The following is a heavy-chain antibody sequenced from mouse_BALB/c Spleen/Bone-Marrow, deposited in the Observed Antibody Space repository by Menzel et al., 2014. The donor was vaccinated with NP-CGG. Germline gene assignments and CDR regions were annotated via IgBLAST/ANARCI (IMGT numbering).Heavy chain of an antibody. CDR2: ISSDSGAI. CDR3: TRGGNWEDFDY. CDR1: GFTFSSFG. Sequence: EVMLVESGGGLVQPGGSRKLSCAASGFTFSSFGMHWVRQAPEKGLEWIAYISSDSGAIFYADTVKGRFTISRDNPKNILFLQMTSLRSEDTAIYFCTRGGNWEDFDYWGQGTTLTVSS. V-gene: IGHV5-17*02. D-gene: IGHD4-1*01. J-gene: IGHJ2*01.